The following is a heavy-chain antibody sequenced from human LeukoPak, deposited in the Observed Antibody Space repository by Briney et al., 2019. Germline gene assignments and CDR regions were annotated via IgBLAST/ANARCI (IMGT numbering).Heavy chain of an antibody. CDR1: GFTFSSYA. D-gene: IGHD6-6*01. CDR3: GRVGGRSVAAKGDAFDL. CDR2: ISYDGSNK. Sequence: GGSLRLSCAASGFTFSSYAMHWVRQAPGKGLEWVAVISYDGSNKYYADSVKGRFTISRDNSKNTLYLQMNSLRAEDTAVYYCGRVGGRSVAAKGDAFDLWGQGTMVTVSS. J-gene: IGHJ3*01. V-gene: IGHV3-30*04.